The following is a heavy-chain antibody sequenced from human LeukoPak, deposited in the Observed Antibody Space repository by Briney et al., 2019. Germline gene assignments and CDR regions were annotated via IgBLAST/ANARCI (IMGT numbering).Heavy chain of an antibody. D-gene: IGHD3-22*01. CDR1: GGSISSSSYY. J-gene: IGHJ6*02. CDR2: IYYSGST. CDR3: ARDKAYYDSSGYIYYYYGMDV. V-gene: IGHV4-61*01. Sequence: PSETLSLTCTVSGGSISSSSYYWGWIRQPPGKGLEWIGYIYYSGSTNYNPSLKSRVTISVDTSKNQFSLKLSSVTAADTAVYYCARDKAYYDSSGYIYYYYGMDVWGQGTTVTVSS.